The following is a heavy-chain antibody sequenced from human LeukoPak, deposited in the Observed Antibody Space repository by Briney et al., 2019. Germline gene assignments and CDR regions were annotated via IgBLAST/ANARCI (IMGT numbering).Heavy chain of an antibody. J-gene: IGHJ4*02. V-gene: IGHV5-51*01. CDR3: ARLKGYCSSTSCSDSYFDY. D-gene: IGHD2-2*01. CDR1: GYSFTSYW. CDR2: IYPGDSHT. Sequence: GESLKISCKGSGYSFTSYWIGWVRQMPGKGLEWMGIIYPGDSHTRYSPSFQGQVTISADKSISTAYLQWSSLKASDTAMYYCARLKGYCSSTSCSDSYFDYWGQGTLVTVSS.